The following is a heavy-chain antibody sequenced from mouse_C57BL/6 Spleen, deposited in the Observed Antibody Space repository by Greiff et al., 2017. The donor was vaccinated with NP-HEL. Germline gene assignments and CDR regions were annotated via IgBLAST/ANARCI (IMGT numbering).Heavy chain of an antibody. CDR3: ANQLGQWYFDV. D-gene: IGHD4-1*02. J-gene: IGHJ1*03. Sequence: QVQLQQSGAELARSGASVKLSCKASGYTFTSYGISWVKQRTGQGLEWIGEIYPRSGNTYYNEKFKGKATLTADKSSSTAYMELRSLTSEDSAVYFCANQLGQWYFDVWGTGTTVTVSS. CDR1: GYTFTSYG. CDR2: IYPRSGNT. V-gene: IGHV1-81*01.